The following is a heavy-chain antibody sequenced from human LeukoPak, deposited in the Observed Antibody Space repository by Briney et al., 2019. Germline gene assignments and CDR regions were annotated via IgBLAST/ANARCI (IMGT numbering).Heavy chain of an antibody. D-gene: IGHD6-19*01. V-gene: IGHV5-51*01. J-gene: IGHJ4*02. CDR3: VRHEGSISGWPFDY. CDR2: MYLGDSET. CDR1: GFTFTKYW. Sequence: GESLQISCQGSGFTFTKYWIGWVRQMPGKGLEWMGIMYLGDSETRYSPSFQGQVTISADKSISTVFLQRSSLKASDTAMYYCVRHEGSISGWPFDYWGQGTLVTVSS.